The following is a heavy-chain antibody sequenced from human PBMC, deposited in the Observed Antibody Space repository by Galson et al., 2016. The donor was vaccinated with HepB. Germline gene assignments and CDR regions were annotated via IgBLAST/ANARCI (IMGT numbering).Heavy chain of an antibody. Sequence: SLRLSCAASGFTLSTYSMNWFRQAPGKGLEWVSYMSSSGTSVYYTDSVKGRFTVSRDNAKNSLYLQMNSLRVEDTAVYYCASPFAPERGRYVLWGQGTLVTVSS. CDR3: ASPFAPERGRYVL. CDR1: GFTLSTYS. J-gene: IGHJ5*02. D-gene: IGHD3-16*01. V-gene: IGHV3-48*01. CDR2: MSSSGTSV.